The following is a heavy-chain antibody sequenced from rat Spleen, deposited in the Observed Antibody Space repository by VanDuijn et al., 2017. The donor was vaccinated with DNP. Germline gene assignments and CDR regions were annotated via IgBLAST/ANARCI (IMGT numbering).Heavy chain of an antibody. J-gene: IGHJ2*01. CDR3: ARGPNYGGYADYFDY. CDR2: INKDSSTI. V-gene: IGHV4-2*01. Sequence: EVKLVESGGGLVQPGNSLKLSCAASGFNFNDYWMGWVRQAPGKGLEWIGQINKDSSTISYSPSLKDKLTIYRDSAQNTLYLQMSKLGSEDTAIYYCARGPNYGGYADYFDYWGQGVMVTVSS. CDR1: GFNFNDYW. D-gene: IGHD1-11*01.